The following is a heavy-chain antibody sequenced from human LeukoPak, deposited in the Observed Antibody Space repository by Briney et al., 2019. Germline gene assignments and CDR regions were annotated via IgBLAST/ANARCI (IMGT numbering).Heavy chain of an antibody. CDR3: ARVGSYGYSAY. D-gene: IGHD5-18*01. V-gene: IGHV4-39*01. J-gene: IGHJ4*02. Sequence: SETLSLTCTVSGVSISSSSYYWGWIRQPPGKGLEWIGSIYYSGSTYYNPSLKSRVTISVDTSKNQFSLKLSSVTAADTAVYYCARVGSYGYSAYWGQGTLVTVSS. CDR2: IYYSGST. CDR1: GVSISSSSYY.